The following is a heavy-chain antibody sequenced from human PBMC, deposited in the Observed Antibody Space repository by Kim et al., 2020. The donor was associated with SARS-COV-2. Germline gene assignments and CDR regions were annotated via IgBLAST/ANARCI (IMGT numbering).Heavy chain of an antibody. D-gene: IGHD3-9*01. CDR1: FDSINNVY. V-gene: IGHV4-59*01. CDR3: ARALNDWPSYYFDY. Sequence: SETLSLTCTVSFDSINNVYKNWIRQSPGKGLEWIGYIYDSGSAKYNPSLNSRATISVDTSKNQFSLKLTSVTAADSAMYYCARALNDWPSYYFDYWGQGILVTVSS. CDR2: IYDSGSA. J-gene: IGHJ4*02.